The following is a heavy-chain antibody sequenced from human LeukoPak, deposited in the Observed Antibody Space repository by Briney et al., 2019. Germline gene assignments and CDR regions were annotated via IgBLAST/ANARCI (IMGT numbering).Heavy chain of an antibody. J-gene: IGHJ3*02. CDR2: ISSSRSTI. V-gene: IGHV3-48*01. Sequence: GGSLRLSCAASGFTFSSFTMNWVRQAPGKGLEWVPYISSSRSTIYYADSVKGRFTISRDNAKNSLYLQMNSLRAEDTAVYYCARSGWYAGGYDAFDIWGQGTMVTVSS. D-gene: IGHD6-19*01. CDR3: ARSGWYAGGYDAFDI. CDR1: GFTFSSFT.